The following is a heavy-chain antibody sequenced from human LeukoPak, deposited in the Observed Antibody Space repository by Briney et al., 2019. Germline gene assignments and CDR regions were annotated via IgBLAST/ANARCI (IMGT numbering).Heavy chain of an antibody. Sequence: PSETLSLTCTVSGGSISSSSVYWRWIRQPPGKGLEWIATISYSGSTTSYNPSLKSRVTISVDTSKNQSFLKLNSVTAADTAVYYCVRRTSGSYSDYWGQGTLVTVSS. CDR3: VRRTSGSYSDY. CDR2: ISYSGSTT. V-gene: IGHV4-39*01. D-gene: IGHD1-26*01. J-gene: IGHJ4*02. CDR1: GGSISSSSVY.